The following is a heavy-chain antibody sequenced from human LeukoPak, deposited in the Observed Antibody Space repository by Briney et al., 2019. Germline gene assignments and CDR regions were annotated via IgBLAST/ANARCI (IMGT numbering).Heavy chain of an antibody. CDR2: ISLAGRT. Sequence: SETLSLTCGVSGGSITTTNYWSWVRQPPGGGLEWIGEISLAGRTRYNPSLQSRVHISIDESKNHLYLNLASVTAADTAVYYCSRESGPFCPFGHWGQGTLVAVTS. D-gene: IGHD1-26*01. J-gene: IGHJ4*02. V-gene: IGHV4-4*02. CDR1: GGSITTTNY. CDR3: SRESGPFCPFGH.